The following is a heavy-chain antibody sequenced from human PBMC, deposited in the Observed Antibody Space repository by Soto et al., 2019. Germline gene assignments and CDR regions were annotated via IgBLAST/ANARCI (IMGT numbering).Heavy chain of an antibody. CDR1: GFTFSGSA. CDR2: IRSKANSYAT. J-gene: IGHJ6*02. CDR3: TTHFDWFYDMDV. D-gene: IGHD3-9*01. V-gene: IGHV3-73*01. Sequence: VGSLRLSCAASGFTFSGSAMHWVRQASGKGLEWVGRIRSKANSYATAYAASVKGRFTISRDDSKNTAYLQMNSLKTEDTAVYYCTTHFDWFYDMDVWGQGTTVTVSS.